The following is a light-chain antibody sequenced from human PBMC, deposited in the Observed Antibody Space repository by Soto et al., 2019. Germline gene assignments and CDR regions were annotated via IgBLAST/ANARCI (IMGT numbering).Light chain of an antibody. CDR2: DAS. CDR1: QNISSY. CDR3: QQRSTWPGT. J-gene: IGKJ2*02. Sequence: EIVLTQSPATLSLSPGERDSFSCRASQNISSYLAWYQQKPGQAPRLLIFDASNRATDIPARFGGSGSGTDFTLTISSLEPEDFAVYYCQQRSTWPGTFGQGTKVEIK. V-gene: IGKV3-11*01.